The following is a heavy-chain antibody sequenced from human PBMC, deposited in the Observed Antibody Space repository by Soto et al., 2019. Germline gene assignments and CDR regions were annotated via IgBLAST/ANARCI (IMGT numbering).Heavy chain of an antibody. V-gene: IGHV3-74*01. Sequence: PXGSLRLSCAASGFNFSNHGVHWVRQRPGEGLVWVSRITSDGKSKAYAESVKGRFAISRDNAKNTLYLQMNGLTAEDTAVYYCARESGDWPLNWFDPWGLGTLVTVSS. CDR2: ITSDGKSK. CDR3: ARESGDWPLNWFDP. D-gene: IGHD2-21*02. CDR1: GFNFSNHG. J-gene: IGHJ5*02.